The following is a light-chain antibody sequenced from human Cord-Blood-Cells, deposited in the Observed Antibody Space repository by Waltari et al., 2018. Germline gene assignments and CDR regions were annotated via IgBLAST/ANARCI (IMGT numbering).Light chain of an antibody. CDR1: IRYVGGYNY. CDR3: SSYTSSSTVV. J-gene: IGLJ2*01. CDR2: DVS. Sequence: QSALTQPASVSGSPGQSITIPCPGSIRYVGGYNYVSWYQQHPGKAPKLMIYDVSQRPSGVSNRFSGSKSGNTASLTISGLQAEDEADYYCSSYTSSSTVVFGGGTKLTVL. V-gene: IGLV2-14*01.